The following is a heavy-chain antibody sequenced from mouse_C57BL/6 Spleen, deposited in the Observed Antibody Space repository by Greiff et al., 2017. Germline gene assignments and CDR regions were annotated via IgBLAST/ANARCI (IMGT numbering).Heavy chain of an antibody. J-gene: IGHJ2*01. Sequence: VQLQQSGAELMKPGASVKLSCKATGYTFTGYWIEWVKQRPGHGLEWIGEILPGSGSTNYNEKFKGKATFTADTSSNTAYMQLSSLTTEDSAIYYCAIYPLITTVVATGDYFDYWGQGTTLTVSS. CDR1: GYTFTGYW. V-gene: IGHV1-9*01. CDR2: ILPGSGST. D-gene: IGHD1-1*01. CDR3: AIYPLITTVVATGDYFDY.